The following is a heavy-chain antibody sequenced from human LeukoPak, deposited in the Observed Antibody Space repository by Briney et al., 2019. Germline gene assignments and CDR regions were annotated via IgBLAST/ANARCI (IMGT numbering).Heavy chain of an antibody. CDR2: IRYDGSNK. CDR3: ARNGDYANLDAFDI. J-gene: IGHJ3*02. Sequence: GGSLRLSCAASGFTFSSYGMHWVRQAPGKGLEWVAFIRYDGSNKYYADSVKGRFTISRDNSKNTLYLQMNSLRAEDTAVYYCARNGDYANLDAFDIWGQGTMVTVSS. V-gene: IGHV3-30*02. CDR1: GFTFSSYG. D-gene: IGHD4-17*01.